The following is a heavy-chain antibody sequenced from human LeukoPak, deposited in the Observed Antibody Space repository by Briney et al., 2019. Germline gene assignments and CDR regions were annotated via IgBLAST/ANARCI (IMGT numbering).Heavy chain of an antibody. CDR3: ARVERRLFMRETNFDY. V-gene: IGHV1-18*01. Sequence: ASVKVSCKASGYTFTSYGISWVRQAPGQGLEWMGWISAYNGNTNYAQKLQGRVTMTTDTYTSTAYMELRSLRSDDTAVYYCARVERRLFMRETNFDYWGQGTLVTVSS. CDR1: GYTFTSYG. D-gene: IGHD5-12*01. J-gene: IGHJ4*02. CDR2: ISAYNGNT.